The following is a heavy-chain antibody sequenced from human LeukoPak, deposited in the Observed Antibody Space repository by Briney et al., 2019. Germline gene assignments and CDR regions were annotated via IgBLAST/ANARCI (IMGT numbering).Heavy chain of an antibody. V-gene: IGHV1-3*01. CDR3: ARSPTLRLGELSSPLDY. CDR2: INAGNGNT. CDR1: GYTFTSYA. D-gene: IGHD3-16*02. Sequence: ASVKVSCKASGYTFTSYAMHWVRQAPGQRLEWMGWINAGNGNTKYSQKFQGRVTITRDTSASTAYMELSSLRSEDTAVYYCARSPTLRLGELSSPLDYWGQGTLVTVSS. J-gene: IGHJ4*02.